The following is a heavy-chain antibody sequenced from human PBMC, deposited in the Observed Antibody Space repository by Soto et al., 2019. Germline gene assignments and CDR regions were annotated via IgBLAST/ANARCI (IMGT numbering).Heavy chain of an antibody. CDR1: GGSFSGYY. J-gene: IGHJ5*02. V-gene: IGHV4-34*01. Sequence: SETLSLTCAVYGGSFSGYYWSWIRQPPGKGLEWIGEINHSGSTNYNPSLKSRVTISVDTSKNQFSLKLSSVTAADTAVYYCARHGSITIFGVVTTEIREPRLDPWGQGTLVTV. D-gene: IGHD3-3*01. CDR3: ARHGSITIFGVVTTEIREPRLDP. CDR2: INHSGST.